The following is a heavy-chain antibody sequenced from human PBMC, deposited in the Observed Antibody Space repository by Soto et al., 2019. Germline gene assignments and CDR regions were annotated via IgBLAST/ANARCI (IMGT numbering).Heavy chain of an antibody. CDR1: GYTLTELS. CDR2: FDPEDGET. Sequence: ASVKVSCKVSGYTLTELSMHWVRQAPGKGLEWMGGFDPEDGETIYAQKFQGRVTITADESTSTVYMELSSLRSEDTAVYYCARGGQYCTNGVCLFDYWGQGTLVTVSS. J-gene: IGHJ4*02. V-gene: IGHV1-24*01. D-gene: IGHD2-8*01. CDR3: ARGGQYCTNGVCLFDY.